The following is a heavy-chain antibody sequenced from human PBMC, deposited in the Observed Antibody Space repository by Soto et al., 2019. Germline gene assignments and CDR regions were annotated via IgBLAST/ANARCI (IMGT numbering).Heavy chain of an antibody. CDR1: GFTFSSYE. CDR3: ASVRGYAFDY. CDR2: ISSSGSTI. V-gene: IGHV3-48*03. D-gene: IGHD5-12*01. Sequence: GGSLRLSCAASGFTFSSYEMNWVRQAPGKGLEWVSYISSSGSTIYYADSVKGRFTISRDNAKNSLYLQMNSLRAEDTAVYYCASVRGYAFDYWGQGTLVTVSS. J-gene: IGHJ4*02.